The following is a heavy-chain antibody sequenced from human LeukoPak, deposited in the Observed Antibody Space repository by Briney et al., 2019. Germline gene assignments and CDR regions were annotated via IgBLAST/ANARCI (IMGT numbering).Heavy chain of an antibody. D-gene: IGHD6-19*01. CDR3: ATGAVAGYFDY. CDR1: GYTFTGYY. V-gene: IGHV1-2*02. J-gene: IGHJ4*02. Sequence: ASVKVSCKASGYTFTGYYMHWVRQAPGXXXXWMGWINPNSGGTNYAQKFQGRVTMTRDTSISTAYMELSRLRSDDTAVYYCATGAVAGYFDYWGQGTLVTVSS. CDR2: INPNSGGT.